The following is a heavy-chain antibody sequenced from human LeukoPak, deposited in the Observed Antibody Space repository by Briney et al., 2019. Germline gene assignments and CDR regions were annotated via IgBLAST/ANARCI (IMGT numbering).Heavy chain of an antibody. J-gene: IGHJ4*02. CDR3: ATSLYSGTKLDY. V-gene: IGHV3-74*01. CDR2: INSDATST. Sequence: PGGSLRLSCAASGFTYSNYWMHWVRQTPGRGLGWVSRINSDATSTTYADSVKGGFTISRDRAKKTLYLQMHGLRADDTAVYYCATSLYSGTKLDYWGQGTLVTVSS. D-gene: IGHD1-26*01. CDR1: GFTYSNYW.